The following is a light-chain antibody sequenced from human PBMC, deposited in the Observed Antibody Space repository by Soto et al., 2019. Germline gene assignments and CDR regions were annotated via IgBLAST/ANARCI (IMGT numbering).Light chain of an antibody. CDR2: TND. Sequence: QLVLSQPPSASGAPGQRVTISCSGSRYNIGVNTVTWYQQLPRAAPKLLIHTNDQRPSGVPDRISASKSGTSASLAISGLQSEDEADYYCAAWDDSLDGYVFGTGTKLTVL. CDR1: RYNIGVNT. V-gene: IGLV1-44*01. J-gene: IGLJ1*01. CDR3: AAWDDSLDGYV.